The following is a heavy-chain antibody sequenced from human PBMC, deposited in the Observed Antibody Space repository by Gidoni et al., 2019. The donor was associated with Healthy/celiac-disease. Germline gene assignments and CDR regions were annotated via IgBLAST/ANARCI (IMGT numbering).Heavy chain of an antibody. CDR3: ARTQDYGGNYDY. CDR2: IIPILGIA. J-gene: IGHJ4*02. CDR1: GGTFSSYT. V-gene: IGHV1-69*02. D-gene: IGHD4-17*01. Sequence: QVQRVQSGAEVKKPGSSVKVCCKATGGTFSSYTISWVRQAPGQGLEWMERIIPILGIANYAQKFQGRVTITAAKSTSTAYMELSSLRSEDTAVYYCARTQDYGGNYDYWGQGTLVTVSS.